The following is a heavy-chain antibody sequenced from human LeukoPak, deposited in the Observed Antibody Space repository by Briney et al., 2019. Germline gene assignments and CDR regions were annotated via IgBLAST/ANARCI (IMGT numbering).Heavy chain of an antibody. J-gene: IGHJ4*02. CDR1: GFTFSSYS. V-gene: IGHV3-48*01. D-gene: IGHD3-10*01. CDR2: ISSSSATI. CDR3: VSLGTYYSVGY. Sequence: GGSLRLSCAASGFTFSSYSMNWVRQAPGKGLEWVSYISSSSATIYYADSVKGRFTISRDKAKKSLYLQMNSLRAEDTAVYYCVSLGTYYSVGYWGQGTLVTVSS.